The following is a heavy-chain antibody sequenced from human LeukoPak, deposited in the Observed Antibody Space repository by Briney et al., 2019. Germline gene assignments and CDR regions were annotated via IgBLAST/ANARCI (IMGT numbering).Heavy chain of an antibody. CDR1: GFTVSSSY. J-gene: IGHJ3*02. CDR3: ARPYRSGWYGVFEI. Sequence: GGSLRLSCAASGFTVSSSYMSWVRQAPGKGLEWVSVIYSGGSTYYADSVKGRFTISRDNSKNTLYLQMNSLRAEDTAVYYCARPYRSGWYGVFEIWGQGTMVTVSS. CDR2: IYSGGST. V-gene: IGHV3-66*04. D-gene: IGHD6-19*01.